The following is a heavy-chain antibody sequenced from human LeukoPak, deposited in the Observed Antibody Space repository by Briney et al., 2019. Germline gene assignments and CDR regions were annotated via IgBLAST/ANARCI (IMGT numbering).Heavy chain of an antibody. Sequence: AAVTVSCQASGYTFTGYYMHWVRQAPGQGLEWMGWINPNSGGTNYAQKFQGRVTMTRDTSISTAYMELSRLRSDDTAVYYCARGTWYDSSGYTFDPWGQGTLVTVSS. CDR3: ARGTWYDSSGYTFDP. CDR2: INPNSGGT. CDR1: GYTFTGYY. D-gene: IGHD3-22*01. V-gene: IGHV1-2*02. J-gene: IGHJ5*02.